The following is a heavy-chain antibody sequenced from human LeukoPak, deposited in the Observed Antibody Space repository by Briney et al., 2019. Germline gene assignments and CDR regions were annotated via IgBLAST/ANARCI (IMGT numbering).Heavy chain of an antibody. V-gene: IGHV3-23*01. Sequence: GGSLRLSCAASGFTVSNSAMGWVRQTPGKGLGWVTGISDNGGVTNYADSVKGRFTISRDTSKNTLYLQMNSLRAEDTAVYYCAKAWGILDPFDYWGQGTLVTVSS. CDR1: GFTVSNSA. CDR2: ISDNGGVT. J-gene: IGHJ4*02. D-gene: IGHD6-13*01. CDR3: AKAWGILDPFDY.